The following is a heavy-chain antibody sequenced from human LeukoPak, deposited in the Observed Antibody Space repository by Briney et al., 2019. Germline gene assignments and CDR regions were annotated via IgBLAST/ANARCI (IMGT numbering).Heavy chain of an antibody. CDR3: ASLPDPPAYFYGGVFPHIPF. J-gene: IGHJ4*02. CDR2: MNPDTGNT. D-gene: IGHD2-21*01. CDR1: GYTFTAYD. Sequence: ASVKVSCKASGYTFTAYDINWVRQGAGQGLEWIGWMNPDTGNTGYAQKFQGRVTMTRDTSKSTAYMELNSLRSEDTAVYYCASLPDPPAYFYGGVFPHIPFGGRGPLLTVS. V-gene: IGHV1-8*01.